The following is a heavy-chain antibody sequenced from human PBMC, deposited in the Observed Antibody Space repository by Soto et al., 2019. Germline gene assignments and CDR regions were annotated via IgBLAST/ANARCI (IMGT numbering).Heavy chain of an antibody. D-gene: IGHD3-22*01. Sequence: SQTLSLTCAISGDSVSSNSAAWNWIRQSPSRGLEWLGRTYYRSQWFADYAESVKSRISITPDTPKNQFSLQLNSMTPEDTAVYYCARDSSGYYYRYFDCWGPGTLVTVSS. J-gene: IGHJ4*02. CDR2: TYYRSQWFA. CDR3: ARDSSGYYYRYFDC. CDR1: GDSVSSNSAA. V-gene: IGHV6-1*01.